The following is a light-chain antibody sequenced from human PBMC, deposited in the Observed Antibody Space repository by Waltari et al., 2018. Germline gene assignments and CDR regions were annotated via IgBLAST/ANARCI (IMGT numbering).Light chain of an antibody. CDR3: QSADSSGTYGV. CDR1: ALPKRY. Sequence: SYELTQPPSVSVSPGQTARITYSGDALPKRYAYWYQQKPGQAPVLVIYKDSERPSGIPERFSGSSSGTTVTLTISGGQAEDEADYYCQSADSSGTYGVFGGGTKLTVL. J-gene: IGLJ2*01. CDR2: KDS. V-gene: IGLV3-25*03.